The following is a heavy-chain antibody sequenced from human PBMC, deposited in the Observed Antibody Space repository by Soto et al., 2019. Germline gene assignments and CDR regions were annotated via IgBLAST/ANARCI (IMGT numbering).Heavy chain of an antibody. J-gene: IGHJ5*02. V-gene: IGHV1-2*02. CDR3: ATGTXXTTGWYHP. CDR2: INPKTGDT. Sequence: QEQLVQSGTEVKKPGASVTVSCKSSGYTFXDFYLHXXRQAPGQGXEWVGWINPKTGDTKSSQKFQGRVTMSRDTSVSTAYIDLTSLTSDDTAMYYCATGTXXTTGWYHPWGQGTRVTVSS. D-gene: IGHD1-1*01. CDR1: GYTFXDFY.